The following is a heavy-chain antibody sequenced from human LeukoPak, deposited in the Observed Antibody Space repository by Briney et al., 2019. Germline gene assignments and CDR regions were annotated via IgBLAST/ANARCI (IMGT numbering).Heavy chain of an antibody. CDR1: GYSFTSYW. D-gene: IGHD6-19*01. Sequence: GESLKISCQGSGYSFTSYWIGWVRQMPGKGLEWMGLIYPGDSDTRYSPSFQGQVTISADKSISTAYLQWSSLKASDTAMYYCARRPQWLVPFVDYWGQGTLVTVSS. V-gene: IGHV5-51*01. J-gene: IGHJ4*02. CDR2: IYPGDSDT. CDR3: ARRPQWLVPFVDY.